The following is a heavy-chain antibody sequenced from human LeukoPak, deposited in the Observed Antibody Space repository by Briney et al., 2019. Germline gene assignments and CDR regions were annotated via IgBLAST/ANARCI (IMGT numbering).Heavy chain of an antibody. CDR1: GASISTSF. J-gene: IGHJ3*02. V-gene: IGHV4-59*08. CDR3: ARQFYRSPYAFDI. D-gene: IGHD6-13*01. Sequence: SETPSLTCTVSGASISTSFWSWIRQPPGKGLEWIGYIYSSGSTNYNPSLTSRVPISVDTAKNPVSLKLSSVTAADTDMFYCARQFYRSPYAFDILGQGTVVTVSS. CDR2: IYSSGST.